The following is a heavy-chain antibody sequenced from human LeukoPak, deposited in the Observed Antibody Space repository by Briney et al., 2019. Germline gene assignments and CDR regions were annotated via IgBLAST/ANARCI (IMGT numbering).Heavy chain of an antibody. J-gene: IGHJ2*01. CDR2: IKHSGST. CDR1: GGSFRDYY. Sequence: SETLSLTCVVYGGSFRDYYWSWIRQTPGEGLQWIGGIKHSGSTDFNPSLKSRVTMSIDTSKNQFSLKLTSVTAADTAPYYCARGILGKGYFDLWGRDTLVTVSS. CDR3: ARGILGKGYFDL. V-gene: IGHV4-34*01. D-gene: IGHD3-16*01.